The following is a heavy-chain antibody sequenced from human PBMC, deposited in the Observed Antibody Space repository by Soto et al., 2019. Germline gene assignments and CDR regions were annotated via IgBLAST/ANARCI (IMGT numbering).Heavy chain of an antibody. Sequence: ASVKVSCKASGYTFTSYGMSWVRQAPGQGLEWMGWISAYNGNTNYAQKLQGRVTKTTDTSTSTAYMELRSLRSDDTAVYYCAREEGRSSGWYMWSWFDPWGQGTLVTVSS. CDR3: AREEGRSSGWYMWSWFDP. CDR1: GYTFTSYG. V-gene: IGHV1-18*01. CDR2: ISAYNGNT. J-gene: IGHJ5*02. D-gene: IGHD6-19*01.